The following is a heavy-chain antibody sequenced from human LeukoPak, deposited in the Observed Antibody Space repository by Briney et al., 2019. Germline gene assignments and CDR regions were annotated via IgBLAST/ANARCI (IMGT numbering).Heavy chain of an antibody. CDR2: IIPIFGTA. V-gene: IGHV1-69*13. CDR3: AGGGLYSSSWHFDY. J-gene: IGHJ4*02. CDR1: GGTFSSYA. Sequence: GASVKVSCKASGGTFSSYAISWVRQAPGQGLEWMGGIIPIFGTANYAQKFQGRVTITADESTSTAYMELSSLRSEDTAVYYCAGGGLYSSSWHFDYWGQGTLVTVSS. D-gene: IGHD6-13*01.